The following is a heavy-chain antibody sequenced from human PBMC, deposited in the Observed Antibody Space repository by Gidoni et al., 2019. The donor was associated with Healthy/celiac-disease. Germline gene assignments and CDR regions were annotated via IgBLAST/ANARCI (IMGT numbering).Heavy chain of an antibody. CDR2: INHSGST. Sequence: QVQLQQWGAGLLKPSETLSLTCAVYGGSFSGYYWSWIRQPPGKGLEWIGEINHSGSTNYNPSLKSRVTISVDTSKNQFSLKLSSVTAADTAVYYCASLSEVGWFDPWGQGTLVTVSS. CDR1: GGSFSGYY. CDR3: ASLSEVGWFDP. V-gene: IGHV4-34*01. J-gene: IGHJ5*02. D-gene: IGHD1-26*01.